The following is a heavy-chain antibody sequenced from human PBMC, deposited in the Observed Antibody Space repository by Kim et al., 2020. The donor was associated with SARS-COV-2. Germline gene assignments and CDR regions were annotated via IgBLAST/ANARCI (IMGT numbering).Heavy chain of an antibody. D-gene: IGHD2-8*01. CDR3: TRELTSGPFLNY. Sequence: ASVNVSCKASGYTFTNNAMHWVRQATGQRLEWMGWINVAKGNTKYSQKFQGRVNITRDTSASTVYMELSSLRSEDTALYYCTRELTSGPFLNYWGQGTLVTVSS. CDR2: INVAKGNT. J-gene: IGHJ4*02. V-gene: IGHV1-3*01. CDR1: GYTFTNNA.